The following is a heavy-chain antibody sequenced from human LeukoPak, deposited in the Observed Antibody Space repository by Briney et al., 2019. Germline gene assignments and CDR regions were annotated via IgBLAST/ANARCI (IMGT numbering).Heavy chain of an antibody. V-gene: IGHV3-53*01. CDR2: IYSCGST. J-gene: IGHJ3*02. D-gene: IGHD3-3*01. Sequence: GGSLRLSCAASGFTVSSNYMSWVRQAPGKGLEWVSVIYSCGSTYYADSVKGRFTISRDNAKNSLYLQMNSLRAEDTAVYYCAREKKTEWTTGAFDMWGQGTMVIVSS. CDR1: GFTVSSNY. CDR3: AREKKTEWTTGAFDM.